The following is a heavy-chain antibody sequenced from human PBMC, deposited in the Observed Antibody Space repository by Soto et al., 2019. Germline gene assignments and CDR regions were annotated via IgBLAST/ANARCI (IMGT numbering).Heavy chain of an antibody. D-gene: IGHD3-10*01. Sequence: QVQLQESGPGLVKPSQTLSLTCTVSGGSISGRDYYWSWIRQHPGKGLEWIGYIYYSGSTYYNPSLKSRFTVSVDTSKNKFSLKLSSVTAADTAVYYWARQVSTGLLGVVVKPLYYFDYWGQGTLVTVSS. CDR1: GGSISGRDYY. V-gene: IGHV4-31*03. J-gene: IGHJ4*02. CDR2: IYYSGST. CDR3: ARQVSTGLLGVVVKPLYYFDY.